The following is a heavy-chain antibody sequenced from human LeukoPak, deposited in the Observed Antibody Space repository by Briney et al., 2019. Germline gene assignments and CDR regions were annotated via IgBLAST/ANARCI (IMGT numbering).Heavy chain of an antibody. V-gene: IGHV1-2*02. CDR3: ARDKLGLGELSLYDP. D-gene: IGHD3-16*02. J-gene: IGHJ5*02. CDR1: GYTLTGYY. CDR2: MNPNSGGT. Sequence: ASVNVSCKTSGYTLTGYYMHWVRQAPGQGLEWMGWMNPNSGGTKYAQKFQGRVTMTRDTSISTAYMELSRLRSDDTAMYYCARDKLGLGELSLYDPWGQGTLVTVFS.